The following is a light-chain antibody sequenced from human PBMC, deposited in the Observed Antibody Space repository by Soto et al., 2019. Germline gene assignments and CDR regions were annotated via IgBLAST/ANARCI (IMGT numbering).Light chain of an antibody. CDR3: PQPVSFPST. J-gene: IGKJ5*01. Sequence: DIQMTQSPSSVSASVGDRVTITCRASQDISSWLAWYPQKPGKAPKLLLYAASSLQSGIPSRFSGSGSGTDLTLTIRSLQPEDFATYYCPQPVSFPSTFGQGTRLEIK. V-gene: IGKV1D-12*01. CDR2: AAS. CDR1: QDISSW.